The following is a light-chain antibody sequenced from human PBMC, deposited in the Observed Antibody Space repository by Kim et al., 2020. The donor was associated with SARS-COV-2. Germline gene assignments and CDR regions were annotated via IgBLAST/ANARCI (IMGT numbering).Light chain of an antibody. J-gene: IGLJ3*02. Sequence: PGQSITIACTGTSSDVGNCKYVSWDQQHPGKAPKLIIYEVTKRPSGVSNRFSASKAGNTASLTISGLQAEDEADYYCYSYAGGARVFGGGTKLTVL. CDR3: YSYAGGARV. V-gene: IGLV2-23*02. CDR1: SSDVGNCKY. CDR2: EVT.